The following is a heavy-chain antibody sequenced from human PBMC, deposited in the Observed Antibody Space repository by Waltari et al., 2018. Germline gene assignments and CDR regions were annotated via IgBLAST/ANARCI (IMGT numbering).Heavy chain of an antibody. CDR1: GFTFSSYA. V-gene: IGHV3-23*01. CDR2: SSGSGGGT. Sequence: EVQLLESGGGLVQPGGSLRLSCAASGFTFSSYAMSWVRQAPGNGLEWVSVSSGSGGGTYIADYGKGRFTISRDKSKNAMYLQRNSLRAEDTSVYYCAKDSGGYYYGHDYWGQGTLVTVSS. CDR3: AKDSGGYYYGHDY. J-gene: IGHJ4*02. D-gene: IGHD3-22*01.